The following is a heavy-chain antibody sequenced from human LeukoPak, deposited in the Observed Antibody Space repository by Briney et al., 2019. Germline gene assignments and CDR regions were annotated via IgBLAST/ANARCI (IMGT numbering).Heavy chain of an antibody. J-gene: IGHJ6*02. CDR2: IKKDGIEK. CDR3: ARAHYDFWSSGYYYYYGMDV. Sequence: PGGSLRLSCVVSGFTLGSDWMSWVRQAPGKGLEWVANIKKDGIEKYYVESVKGRFTISRDNSKNTLYLQMNSLRAEDTAVYYCARAHYDFWSSGYYYYYGMDVWGQGTTVTVSS. V-gene: IGHV3-7*01. CDR1: GFTLGSDW. D-gene: IGHD3-3*01.